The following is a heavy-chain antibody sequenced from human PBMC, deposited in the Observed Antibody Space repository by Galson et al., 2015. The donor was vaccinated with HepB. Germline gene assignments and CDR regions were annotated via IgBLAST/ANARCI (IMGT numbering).Heavy chain of an antibody. Sequence: SCKASGYTFTSYAMNWVRQAPGQGLEWMGWINTNTGNPTYAQGFTGRFVFSLDTSVSTAYLQISSLKAEDTAVYYCARDYGIAAAAPFFDYWGQGTLVTVSS. CDR2: INTNTGNP. CDR1: GYTFTSYA. CDR3: ARDYGIAAAAPFFDY. J-gene: IGHJ4*02. V-gene: IGHV7-4-1*02. D-gene: IGHD6-13*01.